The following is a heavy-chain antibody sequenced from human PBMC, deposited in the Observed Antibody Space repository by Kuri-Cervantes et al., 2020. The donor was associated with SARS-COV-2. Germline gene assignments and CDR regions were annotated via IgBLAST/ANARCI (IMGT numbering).Heavy chain of an antibody. D-gene: IGHD4-17*01. CDR3: ARLNDYGGY. Sequence: ASVKVSCKASGYTFTSYGISWVRQAPGQGLEWMGWISAYNGNTNYAQKLQGRVTITADESTSTAYMELSSLRSEDTAVYYCARLNDYGGYWGQGTRVTVSS. V-gene: IGHV1-18*01. J-gene: IGHJ4*02. CDR2: ISAYNGNT. CDR1: GYTFTSYG.